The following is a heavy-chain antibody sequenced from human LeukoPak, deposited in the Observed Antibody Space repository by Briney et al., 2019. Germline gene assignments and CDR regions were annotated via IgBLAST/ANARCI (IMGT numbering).Heavy chain of an antibody. V-gene: IGHV3-15*01. J-gene: IGHJ4*02. Sequence: GRSLRLSCAGSGFTFTDAWMSSVRQAPGKGLEWVGHVNSNTVGGTTDYAAPVKDSFITTRDDSKNTLNLHMSSLQTEDTAVYFCATEYYGAYNFWGQGALVTVAS. CDR1: GFTFTDAW. CDR3: ATEYYGAYNF. D-gene: IGHD3-16*01. CDR2: VNSNTVGGTT.